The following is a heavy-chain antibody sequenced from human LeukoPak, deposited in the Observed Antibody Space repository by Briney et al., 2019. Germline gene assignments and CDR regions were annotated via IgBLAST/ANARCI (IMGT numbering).Heavy chain of an antibody. D-gene: IGHD3-10*01. J-gene: IGHJ6*03. Sequence: SETLSLTCAVSGGSISSSNWWSWVRQPPGKGLEWIGEIYHSGSTNYNPSLKSRVTISVDKSKNQFSLKLSSVTAADTAVYYCARIYGTYYYYYMDVWGKGTTVTVSS. CDR3: ARIYGTYYYYYMDV. V-gene: IGHV4-4*02. CDR1: GGSISSSNW. CDR2: IYHSGST.